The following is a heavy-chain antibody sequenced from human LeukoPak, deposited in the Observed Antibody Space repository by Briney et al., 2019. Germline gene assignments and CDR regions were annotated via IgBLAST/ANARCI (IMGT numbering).Heavy chain of an antibody. D-gene: IGHD4-11*01. V-gene: IGHV3-23*01. Sequence: PGGSLRLSCAASGFTFSSYAMSRVRQAPGKGLEWVSGISGSGGSTYYADSVKGRFTISRDNSKNTLYLQMNSLRAEDTAVYYCAKDRANDYSILPTDYWGQGTLVTVSS. CDR1: GFTFSSYA. J-gene: IGHJ4*02. CDR2: ISGSGGST. CDR3: AKDRANDYSILPTDY.